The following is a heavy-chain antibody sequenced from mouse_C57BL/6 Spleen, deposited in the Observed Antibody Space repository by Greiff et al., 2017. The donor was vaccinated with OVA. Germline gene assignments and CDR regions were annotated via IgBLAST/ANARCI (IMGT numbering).Heavy chain of an antibody. CDR2: ISSGSSTI. Sequence: EVQVVESGGGLVKPGGSLKLSCAASGFTFSDYGMHWVRQAPEKGLEWVAYISSGSSTIYYADTVKGRFTISRDNAKNTLFLQMTSLRSEDTAMYYCARKRTTVVADYAMDYWGQGTSVTVSS. J-gene: IGHJ4*01. V-gene: IGHV5-17*01. CDR1: GFTFSDYG. CDR3: ARKRTTVVADYAMDY. D-gene: IGHD1-1*01.